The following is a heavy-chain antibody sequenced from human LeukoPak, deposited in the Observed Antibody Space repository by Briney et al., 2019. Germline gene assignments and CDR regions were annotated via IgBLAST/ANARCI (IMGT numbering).Heavy chain of an antibody. D-gene: IGHD2-2*01. Sequence: RPSETLSLTCTVSGGSISSSSYYWGWIRQPPGKGLEWSGSIYYSGSTYYNPSLKSRVTISVDTSKNQFSLKLSSVTAADTAVYYCARSVVPAAQNWFDPWGQGTLVTVSS. V-gene: IGHV4-39*01. J-gene: IGHJ5*02. CDR3: ARSVVPAAQNWFDP. CDR2: IYYSGST. CDR1: GGSISSSSYY.